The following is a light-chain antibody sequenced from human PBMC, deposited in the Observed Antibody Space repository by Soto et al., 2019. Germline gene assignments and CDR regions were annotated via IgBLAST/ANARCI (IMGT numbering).Light chain of an antibody. CDR2: AAS. CDR1: QDISNY. J-gene: IGKJ4*01. V-gene: IGKV1-17*01. Sequence: DIQITHSPSSMSASVGDRFTITCQASQDISNYLNWYQQKPGKAPKRLIYAASSLQSGVPSRFSGSGSGTEFTLTISSLQPEDFATYYCLQHNSYPLTFGGGTKVDIK. CDR3: LQHNSYPLT.